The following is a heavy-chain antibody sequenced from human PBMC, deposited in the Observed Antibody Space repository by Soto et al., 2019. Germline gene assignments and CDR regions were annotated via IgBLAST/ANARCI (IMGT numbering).Heavy chain of an antibody. Sequence: GGSLRLSCAASGFTFSSQPMSWVRQAPGKGLEWVAAIAESGGGAAYVGSVEGRFTISRDNVKNMLYLQMNSLRVEDTAVYYCANFRYYDILTGYYNDDDAFDIWGQGTMVTVSS. J-gene: IGHJ3*02. CDR3: ANFRYYDILTGYYNDDDAFDI. CDR2: IAESGGGA. CDR1: GFTFSSQP. D-gene: IGHD3-9*01. V-gene: IGHV3-23*01.